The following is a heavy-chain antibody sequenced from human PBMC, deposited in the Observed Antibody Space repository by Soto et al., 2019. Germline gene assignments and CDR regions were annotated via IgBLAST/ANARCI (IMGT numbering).Heavy chain of an antibody. Sequence: LGESLKISCKGSGYSFTSYWISWVRQMPGKGLEWMGRIDPSDSYTNYSPSFQGHVTISADKSISTAYLQWSSLKASDTAMYYCARHARYCSGGSCHTYYGMDVWGQGTTVTVSS. J-gene: IGHJ6*02. CDR3: ARHARYCSGGSCHTYYGMDV. D-gene: IGHD2-15*01. V-gene: IGHV5-10-1*01. CDR2: IDPSDSYT. CDR1: GYSFTSYW.